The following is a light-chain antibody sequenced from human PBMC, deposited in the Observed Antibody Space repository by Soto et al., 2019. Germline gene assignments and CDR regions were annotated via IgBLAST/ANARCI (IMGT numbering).Light chain of an antibody. J-gene: IGLJ1*01. CDR3: AAWDASLDGYV. V-gene: IGLV1-44*01. Sequence: QSVLTQPPSASGTPGQRVTISCSTSSSNLGDNTVNWYQQVPGTAPKLLIYSYDQRPSGVPDRFSGSKSGTSASLAISGLQYEDEADYYCAAWDASLDGYVYGTRTKVTVL. CDR2: SYD. CDR1: SSNLGDNT.